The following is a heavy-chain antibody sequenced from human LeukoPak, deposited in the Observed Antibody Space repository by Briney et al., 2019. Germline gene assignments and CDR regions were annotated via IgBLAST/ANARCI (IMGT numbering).Heavy chain of an antibody. CDR2: IYHSGST. Sequence: SETLSLTCTVSGGSISSSFYYWGWIRQPPGKGLEWIGSIYHSGSTNYNPSLKSRVTISVDTSKNQFSLKLSSVTAANTAVYYCARLFGAVDYWGQGTLVTVSS. CDR1: GGSISSSFYY. D-gene: IGHD3-3*01. V-gene: IGHV4-39*07. J-gene: IGHJ4*02. CDR3: ARLFGAVDY.